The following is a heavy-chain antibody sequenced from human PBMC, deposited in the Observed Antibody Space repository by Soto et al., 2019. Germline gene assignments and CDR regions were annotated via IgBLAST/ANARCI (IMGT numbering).Heavy chain of an antibody. J-gene: IGHJ6*02. CDR3: ARLTTVTPPYYYGMDV. V-gene: IGHV3-48*03. CDR1: GFTFSSYE. Sequence: GSLRLSCAASGFTFSSYEMNWVRQAPGKGLEWVSYISSSGSTIYYADSVKGRFTISRDNAKNSLYLQMNSLRAEDTAVYYCARLTTVTPPYYYGMDVWGQGTMVTVSS. D-gene: IGHD4-17*01. CDR2: ISSSGSTI.